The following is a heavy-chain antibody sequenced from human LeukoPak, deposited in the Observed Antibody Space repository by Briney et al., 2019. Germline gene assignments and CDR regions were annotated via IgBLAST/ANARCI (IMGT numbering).Heavy chain of an antibody. V-gene: IGHV4-59*01. D-gene: IGHD5-12*01. Sequence: SETLSLTCTVSGGSISSYYWSWIRQPPGKGLEWIGYIYYSGSTNYDPSLKSRVTISVDTSKNQFSLKLSSVTAADTAVYYCARDRPVDIVTTPHFDYWGRGTLVTVSS. J-gene: IGHJ4*02. CDR1: GGSISSYY. CDR3: ARDRPVDIVTTPHFDY. CDR2: IYYSGST.